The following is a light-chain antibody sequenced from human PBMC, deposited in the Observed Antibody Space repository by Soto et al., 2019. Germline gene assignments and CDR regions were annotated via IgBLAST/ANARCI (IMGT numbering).Light chain of an antibody. CDR1: NIGTKS. Sequence: SYELTLPPSVSVAPGQTAKMPCGGNNIGTKSVHWYQQKPGQAPVLVVYAHSDRPSGIPERFSGSVSGNTSTLTIISVEAGDEADYYCQLWDSRTDHWVFGGGTKLTVL. J-gene: IGLJ3*02. CDR2: AHS. CDR3: QLWDSRTDHWV. V-gene: IGLV3-21*02.